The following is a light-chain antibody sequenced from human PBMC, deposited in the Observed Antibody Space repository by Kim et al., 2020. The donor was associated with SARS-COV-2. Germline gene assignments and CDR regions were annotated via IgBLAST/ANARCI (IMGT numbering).Light chain of an antibody. CDR1: QDIRNE. J-gene: IGKJ5*01. Sequence: SAAVGDRVTITCRASQDIRNEVGWYQQNPGRAPKRLIYGASNLQSGVPARFSGSGSGTEFPLTSSSLQPEDFATYFCLQHNTYPIACGQGTRLEIK. CDR2: GAS. V-gene: IGKV1-17*01. CDR3: LQHNTYPIA.